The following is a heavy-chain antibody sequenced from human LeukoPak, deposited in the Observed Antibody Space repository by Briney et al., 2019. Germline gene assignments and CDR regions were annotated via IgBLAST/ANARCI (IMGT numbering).Heavy chain of an antibody. CDR3: ARERITVLGATKDAFDI. J-gene: IGHJ3*02. D-gene: IGHD1-26*01. V-gene: IGHV1-46*01. CDR1: GYTFTSYY. CDR2: INPSGGST. Sequence: GASVKVSCKASGYTFTSYYMHWVRQAPGQGLEWMGIINPSGGSTSYAQKFQGRVTMTRDTSTSTVYMELRSLRSDDTAAYYCARERITVLGATKDAFDIWGQGTMVTVSS.